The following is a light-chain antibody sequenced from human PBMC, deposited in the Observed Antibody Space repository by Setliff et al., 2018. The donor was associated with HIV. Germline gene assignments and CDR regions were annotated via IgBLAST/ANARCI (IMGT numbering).Light chain of an antibody. V-gene: IGLV2-23*02. J-gene: IGLJ1*01. CDR3: CSYAGSRIFYV. Sequence: QSALPQPASVSGSPGQSITISCTGTSSAVGSYNLVSWYQQHPGKAPKLMIYEVSKRPSGVSNRFSGSKSGNTASLTISGLQAEDEADYYCCSYAGSRIFYVFGTGTKVTVL. CDR2: EVS. CDR1: SSAVGSYNL.